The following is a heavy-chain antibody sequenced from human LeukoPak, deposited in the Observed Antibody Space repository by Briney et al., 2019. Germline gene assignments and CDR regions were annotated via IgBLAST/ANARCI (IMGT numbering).Heavy chain of an antibody. Sequence: GGSLRRSCAASGFTFSSFPMHWVRQAPGKGLEYVSAISDDGISTYYANSVKGRFTISRDNSNSTLFLQMGSLRTEDMAVYYCARGHSGVALIVAGRFDYWGQGTLGTVSS. D-gene: IGHD6-19*01. CDR3: ARGHSGVALIVAGRFDY. CDR1: GFTFSSFP. CDR2: ISDDGIST. V-gene: IGHV3-64*01. J-gene: IGHJ4*02.